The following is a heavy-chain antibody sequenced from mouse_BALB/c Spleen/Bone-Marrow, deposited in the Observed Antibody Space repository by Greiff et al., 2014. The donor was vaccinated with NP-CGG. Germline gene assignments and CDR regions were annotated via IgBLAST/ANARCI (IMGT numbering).Heavy chain of an antibody. CDR1: GFNIKDTY. D-gene: IGHD2-4*01. CDR2: IDPANGNT. V-gene: IGHV14-3*02. Sequence: EVQLQQSGAELVKPGASVKLSCPASGFNIKDTYMHWVKQGPEQGLEWIGRIDPANGNTKYDPKFQGKATITADTSSNTAYLQLSSLTSEDTAVYYCARYDYGVYFDYWGQGTTLTVSS. J-gene: IGHJ2*01. CDR3: ARYDYGVYFDY.